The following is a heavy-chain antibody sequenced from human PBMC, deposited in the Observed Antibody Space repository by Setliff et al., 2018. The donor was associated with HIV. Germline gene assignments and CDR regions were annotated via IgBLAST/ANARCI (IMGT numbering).Heavy chain of an antibody. Sequence: SETLSLTCAVSGYAITSGFYWGWIRQPPGKGLEWIGSIYHSGTTNYNSSLKSRVTISVDTSKSQFSLKLSSVTAADTAVYYCARGGNSAYWGQGTLVTVSS. J-gene: IGHJ4*02. V-gene: IGHV4-38-2*01. CDR3: ARGGNSAY. CDR1: GYAITSGFY. D-gene: IGHD2-21*02. CDR2: IYHSGTT.